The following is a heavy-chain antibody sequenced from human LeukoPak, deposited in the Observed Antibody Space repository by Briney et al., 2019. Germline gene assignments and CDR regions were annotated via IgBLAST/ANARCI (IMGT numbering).Heavy chain of an antibody. CDR1: GFTFSCYA. D-gene: IGHD1-26*01. CDR3: AMATWVGGLDY. Sequence: PGGCLRLSCAASGFTFSCYAMSWVPQAPGRGLELVSVILRGGSTYYADSVKRRFTISRDNSKDTLYLQMNNLRAEDTAVYYWAMATWVGGLDYWGQGTLVTVSS. CDR2: ILRGGST. J-gene: IGHJ4*02. V-gene: IGHV3-66*01.